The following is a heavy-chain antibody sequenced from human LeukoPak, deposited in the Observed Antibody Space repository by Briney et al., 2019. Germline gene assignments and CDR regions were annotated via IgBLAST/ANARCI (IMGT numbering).Heavy chain of an antibody. CDR3: ATGVAIQLWYHFDY. D-gene: IGHD5-18*01. CDR2: FDPEDGET. V-gene: IGHV1-24*01. CDR1: GYTLTELS. J-gene: IGHJ4*02. Sequence: ASVKVSCKVSGYTLTELSMHCVRQAPGKGLEWMGGFDPEDGETIYAQKFQGRVTMTEDTSTDTAYMELSSLRSEDTAVYYCATGVAIQLWYHFDYWGQGTLVTVSS.